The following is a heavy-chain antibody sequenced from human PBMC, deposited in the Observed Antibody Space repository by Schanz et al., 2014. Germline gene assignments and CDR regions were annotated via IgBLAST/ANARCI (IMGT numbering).Heavy chain of an antibody. CDR2: VYATGRT. V-gene: IGHV4-30-4*07. CDR1: GGSISSGGYS. Sequence: QVQLQESGPGLVKPSQTLSLTCAVSGGSISSGGYSWSWIRQPPGKGLEWIGHVYATGRTKYNPPLKSRVTMSVDTSQKQISLKLTSVTAADTAVYYCARTLVNGSRKWFVPWGPGTQVTVSS. J-gene: IGHJ5*02. CDR3: ARTLVNGSRKWFVP. D-gene: IGHD3-10*01.